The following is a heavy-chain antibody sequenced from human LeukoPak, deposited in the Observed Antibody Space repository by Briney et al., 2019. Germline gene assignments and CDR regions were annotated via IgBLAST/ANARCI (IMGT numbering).Heavy chain of an antibody. V-gene: IGHV3-7*01. CDR1: GFTFSEFW. D-gene: IGHD3-22*01. Sequence: GRSLRLSCVASGFTFSEFWMTWVRQAPGKGREWVASIKQDGSEKFYVSSEKRQFTVPKDNAKTALYLQMRCLRAEDTAVYYGAREPPRHYDRWGQGTLVTVSS. J-gene: IGHJ4*02. CDR3: AREPPRHYDR. CDR2: IKQDGSEK.